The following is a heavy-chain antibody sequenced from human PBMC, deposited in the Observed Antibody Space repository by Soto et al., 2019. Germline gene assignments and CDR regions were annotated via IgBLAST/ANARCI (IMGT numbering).Heavy chain of an antibody. CDR3: ARYLTVTTSRYYYGMDV. V-gene: IGHV5-51*01. CDR2: IYPGDSDT. J-gene: IGHJ6*02. CDR1: GYSFTSYW. D-gene: IGHD4-17*01. Sequence: GESLKISCKGSGYSFTSYWIGWVRQMPGKGLEWMGIIYPGDSDTRYSPSFQGQVTISADKSISTAYLQWRSLKASDTAMYYCARYLTVTTSRYYYGMDVWGQGTTVTVSS.